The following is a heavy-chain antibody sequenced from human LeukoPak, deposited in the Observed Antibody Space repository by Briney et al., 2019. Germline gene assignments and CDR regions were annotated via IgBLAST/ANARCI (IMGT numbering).Heavy chain of an antibody. V-gene: IGHV3-66*01. Sequence: GGSLRLSCAASGFTVSSNYMNWVRQAPGKGLEWVSIIYAGGSAYYADSVKGRFTISRDNSKNTLYLQMNSLRAEDTAVYYCARDGSYYYDSSGPFDYWGQGTLVTVSS. CDR3: ARDGSYYYDSSGPFDY. CDR2: IYAGGSA. D-gene: IGHD3-22*01. J-gene: IGHJ4*02. CDR1: GFTVSSNY.